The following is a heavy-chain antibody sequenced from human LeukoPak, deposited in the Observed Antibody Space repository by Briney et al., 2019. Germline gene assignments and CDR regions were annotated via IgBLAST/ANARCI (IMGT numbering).Heavy chain of an antibody. CDR2: IYPGDSDI. J-gene: IGHJ4*02. V-gene: IGHV5-51*01. CDR1: GYSFTSYW. CDR3: ARLFNYYDRSGYSFDY. D-gene: IGHD3-22*01. Sequence: GESLRISCKGSGYSFTSYWIGWVRQMPGKGLEWMGIIYPGDSDIRYSPSFQGQVTISADKSISTADLQWSSLKASDTAMYYCARLFNYYDRSGYSFDYWGQGTLVTVSS.